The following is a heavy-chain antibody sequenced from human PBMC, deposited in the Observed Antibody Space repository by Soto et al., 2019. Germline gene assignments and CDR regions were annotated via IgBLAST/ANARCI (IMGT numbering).Heavy chain of an antibody. CDR3: ARDPPKYSSSWYYFKH. J-gene: IGHJ1*01. CDR1: GFTVSSNY. CDR2: IYSGGST. Sequence: GALRLSCAASGFTVSSNYMSWVRQAPGKGLEWVSVIYSGGSTYYADSVKGRFTISRDNSKNTLYLQMNSLRAEDTAVYYCARDPPKYSSSWYYFKHWGQGTLVTVSS. V-gene: IGHV3-66*02. D-gene: IGHD6-13*01.